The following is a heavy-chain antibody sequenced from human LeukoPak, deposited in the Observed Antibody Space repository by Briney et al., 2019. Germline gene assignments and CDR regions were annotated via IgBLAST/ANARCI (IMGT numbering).Heavy chain of an antibody. D-gene: IGHD1-1*01. J-gene: IGHJ4*02. V-gene: IGHV3-7*01. Sequence: RGCLRVSCVASRFTFSNYWMSCVRQAPGEGLEWGANIKQVGGVKYYVDSVKGRFTISRDNATNSLYIQMNSLGAEDMAVYYCARGSRHNFGSFDYWGQGTLVTVSS. CDR2: IKQVGGVK. CDR1: RFTFSNYW. CDR3: ARGSRHNFGSFDY.